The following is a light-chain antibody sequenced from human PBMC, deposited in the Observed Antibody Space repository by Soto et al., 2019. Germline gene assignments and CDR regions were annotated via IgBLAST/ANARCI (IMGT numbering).Light chain of an antibody. CDR3: CSYAGSSTLV. J-gene: IGLJ2*01. CDR1: SSDVGSYNL. CDR2: EGS. Sequence: QSALTQPDSVSGSPGQSITISCTGTSSDVGSYNLVSWYQQHPGKAPKLMIYEGSKRPSGVSNRFSGSKSGNTASLTISGLQAEDEADYYCCSYAGSSTLVFGGGTKVTVL. V-gene: IGLV2-23*01.